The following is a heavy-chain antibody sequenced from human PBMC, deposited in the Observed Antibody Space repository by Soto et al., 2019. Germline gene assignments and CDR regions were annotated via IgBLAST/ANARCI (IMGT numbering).Heavy chain of an antibody. D-gene: IGHD3-3*01. CDR2: IYYSGST. Sequence: SETLSLTCTVSGGSVSSGSYYWSWIRQPPGKGLEWIGYIYYSGSTNYNPSLKSRVTISVDTSKNQFSLKPSSVTAADTAVYYCARDGTYYDFWSGPLGMDVWGQGTTVTVSS. CDR1: GGSVSSGSYY. J-gene: IGHJ6*02. V-gene: IGHV4-61*01. CDR3: ARDGTYYDFWSGPLGMDV.